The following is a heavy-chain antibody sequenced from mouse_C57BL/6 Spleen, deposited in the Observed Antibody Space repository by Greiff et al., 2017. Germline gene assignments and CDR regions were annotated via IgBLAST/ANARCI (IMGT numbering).Heavy chain of an antibody. J-gene: IGHJ3*01. V-gene: IGHV1-54*01. CDR3: ARTVGRGFAY. CDR1: GYAFTNYL. CDR2: INPGSGGT. D-gene: IGHD1-1*01. Sequence: QVQLQQSGAELVRPGTSVKVSCKASGYAFTNYLIEWVQQRPGQGLEWIGVINPGSGGTNYNEKFKGKATLTADKSSSTAYMQLSRLTSEDSAVYFCARTVGRGFAYWGQGTLVTVSA.